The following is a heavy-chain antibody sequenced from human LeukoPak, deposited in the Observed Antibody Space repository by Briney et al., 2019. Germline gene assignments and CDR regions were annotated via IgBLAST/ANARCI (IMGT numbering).Heavy chain of an antibody. CDR1: GGSITSYY. Sequence: SETLSLTCTVSGGSITSYYWSWIRQPPGKGLEWIGYIYYSGSTNYNPSLKNRVTISVDTSKNQFSLKLSSVTAADTAVYYCARTPTKNYWYFDLWGRGTLVTVSS. D-gene: IGHD5-24*01. J-gene: IGHJ2*01. CDR2: IYYSGST. CDR3: ARTPTKNYWYFDL. V-gene: IGHV4-59*01.